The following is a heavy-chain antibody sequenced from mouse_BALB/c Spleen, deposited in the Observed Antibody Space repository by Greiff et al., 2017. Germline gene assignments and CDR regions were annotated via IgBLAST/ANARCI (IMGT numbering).Heavy chain of an antibody. CDR1: GYSITSDYA. CDR2: ISYSGST. V-gene: IGHV3-2*02. J-gene: IGHJ4*01. CDR3: ARDDGYHMDY. D-gene: IGHD2-3*01. Sequence: EVKLMESGPGLVKPSQSLSLTCTVTGYSITSDYAWNWIRQFPGNKLEWMGYISYSGSTSYNPSLKSRISITRDTSKNQFFLQLNSVTTEDTATYYCARDDGYHMDYWGQGTSVTVSS.